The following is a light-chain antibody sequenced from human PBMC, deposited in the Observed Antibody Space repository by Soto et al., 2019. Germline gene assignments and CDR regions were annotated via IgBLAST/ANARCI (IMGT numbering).Light chain of an antibody. Sequence: ALTQPRSVSGSPGQSVTVSCTGTSSDVGGYDFVSWYQQHPAKAPKLVIFDVNKRPSGVPDRFSGSKSGNTASLTISGLRAEDEADYYCCSYAGSYTLYVFGTGTKLTVL. CDR2: DVN. J-gene: IGLJ1*01. CDR1: SSDVGGYDF. V-gene: IGLV2-11*01. CDR3: CSYAGSYTLYV.